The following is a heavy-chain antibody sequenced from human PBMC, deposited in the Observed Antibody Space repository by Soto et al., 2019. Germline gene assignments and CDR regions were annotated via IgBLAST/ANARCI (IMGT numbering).Heavy chain of an antibody. CDR3: TTESWLRWSFDY. Sequence: WGSLELARGASWFNFSKPRVNWVRQAPGKGLEWVGRIKSKTDGGTTDYAAPVKGRFTISRDDSKNTLYLQMNSLKTEDTAVYYCTTESWLRWSFDYWGQGT. CDR1: WFNFSKPR. CDR2: IKSKTDGGTT. D-gene: IGHD4-17*01. J-gene: IGHJ4*02. V-gene: IGHV3-15*07.